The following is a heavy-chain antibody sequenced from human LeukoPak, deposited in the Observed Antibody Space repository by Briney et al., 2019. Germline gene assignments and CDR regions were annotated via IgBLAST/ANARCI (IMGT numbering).Heavy chain of an antibody. CDR3: AKAATYSYGSVTYDWFES. Sequence: PGGSLRLSCEASGFTFSSYWMHWVRQIPGKGLMWVSRIESNGLTLYADSVRDRFTISRDNGKNTIYLQMNSLRVDDTAIYYCAKAATYSYGSVTYDWFESWGQGTLVTVSS. D-gene: IGHD3-10*01. V-gene: IGHV3-74*01. J-gene: IGHJ5*01. CDR2: IESNGLT. CDR1: GFTFSSYW.